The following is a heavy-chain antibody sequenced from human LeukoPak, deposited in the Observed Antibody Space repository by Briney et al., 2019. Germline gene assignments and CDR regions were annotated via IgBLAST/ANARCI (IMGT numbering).Heavy chain of an antibody. J-gene: IGHJ5*02. CDR3: ARAPASSYYYDSSGYYYSWLDP. CDR1: GGSISSYY. CDR2: IYYSGST. D-gene: IGHD3-22*01. V-gene: IGHV4-59*01. Sequence: SETLSLTCTVSGGSISSYYWSWIRQPPGKGLERIGYIYYSGSTNYNPSLKSRVTISVDTSKNQFSLKLSSVTAADTAVYYCARAPASSYYYDSSGYYYSWLDPWGQGALVTVSS.